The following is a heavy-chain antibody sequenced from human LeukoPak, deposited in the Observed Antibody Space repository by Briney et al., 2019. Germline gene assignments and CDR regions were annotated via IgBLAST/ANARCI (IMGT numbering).Heavy chain of an antibody. CDR3: ARDQILSGYSSGWSEGFDY. D-gene: IGHD6-19*01. CDR1: GFTFSDYY. V-gene: IGHV3-11*04. J-gene: IGHJ4*02. CDR2: ISSSGSTI. Sequence: GGSLRLSCAASGFTFSDYYMSWIRQAPGKGLEWVSYISSSGSTIYYADSVKGRFTISRDNAKNSLYLQMNSLRAEDTAVYYCARDQILSGYSSGWSEGFDYWGQGTLVTVSS.